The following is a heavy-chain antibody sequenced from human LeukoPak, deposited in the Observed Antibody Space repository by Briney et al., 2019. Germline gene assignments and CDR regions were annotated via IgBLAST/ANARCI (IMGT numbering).Heavy chain of an antibody. V-gene: IGHV1-18*01. CDR2: ISAYNGNT. D-gene: IGHD3-22*01. CDR3: ARAVPGYYDSSGYYPL. Sequence: ASVKVSCKASGYTFTSYGISWVRQAPGQGLEWTGWISAYNGNTNYAQKLQGRVTMTTDTSTSTAYMELRSLRSDDTAVYYCARAVPGYYDSSGYYPLWGQGTLVTVSS. J-gene: IGHJ4*02. CDR1: GYTFTSYG.